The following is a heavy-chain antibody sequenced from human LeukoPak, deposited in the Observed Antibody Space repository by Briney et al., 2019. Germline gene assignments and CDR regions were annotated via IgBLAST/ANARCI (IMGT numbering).Heavy chain of an antibody. Sequence: GGSLRLSCAASGFTFSSYWMSWVRQAPGKGLEWVANIEQDGSEKYYVDSVKGRFTISRDNAKNSLYLQMNSLGAEDTAVYYCAKRGIYQNWFDPWGQGTLVTVSS. CDR2: IEQDGSEK. J-gene: IGHJ5*02. CDR1: GFTFSSYW. CDR3: AKRGIYQNWFDP. V-gene: IGHV3-7*01. D-gene: IGHD2-2*01.